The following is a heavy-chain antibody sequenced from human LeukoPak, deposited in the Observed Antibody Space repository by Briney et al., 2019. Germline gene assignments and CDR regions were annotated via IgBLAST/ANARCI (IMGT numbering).Heavy chain of an antibody. V-gene: IGHV4-39*01. J-gene: IGHJ4*02. CDR2: IYYSGST. CDR3: ATKVDTFLDY. CDR1: GGSISSSSYY. D-gene: IGHD5-18*01. Sequence: SETLSLTCTVSGGSISSSSYYWGWIRQPPGKGLEWIGSIYYSGSTYYNPSLKSRVTISVDTSKNQFSLKLSSVTAADTAVYYCATKVDTFLDYWGQGTLVTVSS.